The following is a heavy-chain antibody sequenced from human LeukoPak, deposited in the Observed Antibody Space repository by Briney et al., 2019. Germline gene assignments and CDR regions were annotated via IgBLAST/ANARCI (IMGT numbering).Heavy chain of an antibody. CDR3: ARGGAYQLPIEGYAFDI. Sequence: GASVKVSCKASGYTFTGYYMHWVRQAPGQGLEWMGWISAYNGNTNYAQKLQGRVTMTTDTSTSTAYMELRSLRSDDTAVYYCARGGAYQLPIEGYAFDIWGQGTMVTVSS. V-gene: IGHV1-18*04. D-gene: IGHD2-2*01. CDR1: GYTFTGYY. CDR2: ISAYNGNT. J-gene: IGHJ3*02.